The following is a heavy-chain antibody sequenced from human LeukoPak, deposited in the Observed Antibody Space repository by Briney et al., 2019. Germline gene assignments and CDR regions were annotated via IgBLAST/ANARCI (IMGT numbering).Heavy chain of an antibody. V-gene: IGHV3-15*01. D-gene: IGHD6-19*01. Sequence: GGSLRLSCAASGFTFSNAWMSWVRQAPGKGLGWVGRIKSKTDGGTTDYAAPVKGRFTISRDDSKNTLYLQMNSLKSEDTAVYYCTTGLSGWARGPDYYYYGMDVWGQGTTVTVSS. CDR3: TTGLSGWARGPDYYYYGMDV. CDR2: IKSKTDGGTT. J-gene: IGHJ6*02. CDR1: GFTFSNAW.